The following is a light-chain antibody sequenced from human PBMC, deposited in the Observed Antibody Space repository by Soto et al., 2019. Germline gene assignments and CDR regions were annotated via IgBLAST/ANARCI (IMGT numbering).Light chain of an antibody. CDR1: SSNIGSNE. Sequence: QSVLTQPPSASGTPGQRVTISCSGRSSNIGSNEVNWYQQLPGTAPKLLISGNNNRPSGVPDRFSGPKSGTSASLAITGLQAEDEADYYCQSYDSSLSGSTVFGTGTKVTVL. CDR2: GNN. V-gene: IGLV1-40*01. J-gene: IGLJ1*01. CDR3: QSYDSSLSGSTV.